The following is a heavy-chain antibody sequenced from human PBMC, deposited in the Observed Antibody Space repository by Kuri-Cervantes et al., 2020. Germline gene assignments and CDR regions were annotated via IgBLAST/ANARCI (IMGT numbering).Heavy chain of an antibody. Sequence: ASVKVSCKASGYTFTSYGISWVRQAPGQGLEWMGWISAYNGNTNYAQKLQGRVTMTTDTSTSTAYMEPRSLRSDDTAVYYCAADSNYKNYYYYYYMDVWGKGTTVTVSS. CDR1: GYTFTSYG. J-gene: IGHJ6*03. CDR2: ISAYNGNT. D-gene: IGHD5-24*01. V-gene: IGHV1-18*01. CDR3: AADSNYKNYYYYYYMDV.